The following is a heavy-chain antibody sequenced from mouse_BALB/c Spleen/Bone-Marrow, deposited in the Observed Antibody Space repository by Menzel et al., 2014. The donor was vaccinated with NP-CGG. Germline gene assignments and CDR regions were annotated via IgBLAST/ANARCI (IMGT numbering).Heavy chain of an antibody. J-gene: IGHJ4*01. V-gene: IGHV1S22*01. CDR3: TRWDYGYMDY. Sequence: LQQSGSELVRPGASVKLSCKASGYTFTSYWMHWVKQRHGQGLEWIGNIYPGSGSTNYDEKFKSKGKLTVDTSYSTEYMRLSSLTSEDSAVYYCTRWDYGYMDYWGQGTSVTVSS. CDR1: GYTFTSYW. CDR2: IYPGSGST. D-gene: IGHD1-2*01.